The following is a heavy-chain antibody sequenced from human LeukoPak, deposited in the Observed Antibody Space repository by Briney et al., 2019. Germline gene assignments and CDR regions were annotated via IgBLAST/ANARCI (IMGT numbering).Heavy chain of an antibody. Sequence: GASVKVSCKASGYTFTGYYMHWVRQAPGQGLEWMGWINPNSGGTNYAQKFQGRVTMTRDTSISTAYMELSRLRSDDTAVYYCARDRSRATFGGGYDAFDIWGQGTMVTVSS. D-gene: IGHD3-16*01. CDR1: GYTFTGYY. CDR2: INPNSGGT. CDR3: ARDRSRATFGGGYDAFDI. J-gene: IGHJ3*02. V-gene: IGHV1-2*02.